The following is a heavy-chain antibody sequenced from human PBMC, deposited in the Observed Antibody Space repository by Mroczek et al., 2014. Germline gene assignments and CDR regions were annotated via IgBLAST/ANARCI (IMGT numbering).Heavy chain of an antibody. Sequence: ESGGGVVQTGGSLRLSCEASGFTFGGYSMHWVRLAPGKGLEWVSHITWHGETTYYADSVKGRFIISRDNTKNSLYLQMNSLKTEDTALYYCAKGSGDYEGRSSLLEYWGQGTLVTVSS. CDR1: GFTFGGYS. J-gene: IGHJ1*01. V-gene: IGHV3-43*01. CDR2: ITWHGETT. D-gene: IGHD2-21*02. CDR3: AKGSGDYEGRSSLLEY.